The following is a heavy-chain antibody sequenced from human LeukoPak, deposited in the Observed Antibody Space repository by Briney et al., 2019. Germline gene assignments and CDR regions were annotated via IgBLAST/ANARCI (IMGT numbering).Heavy chain of an antibody. J-gene: IGHJ4*02. V-gene: IGHV3-23*01. D-gene: IGHD4-11*01. Sequence: GGSLRLSCAASGFTFSSSAMSWVRQAPGKGLEWVAAISDTGRLSYCADSVNGRFTISRDNSKNTLSLQMNSLRAADTAVYYCAKLTTSWGQGTLVTVSS. CDR1: GFTFSSSA. CDR2: ISDTGRLS. CDR3: AKLTTS.